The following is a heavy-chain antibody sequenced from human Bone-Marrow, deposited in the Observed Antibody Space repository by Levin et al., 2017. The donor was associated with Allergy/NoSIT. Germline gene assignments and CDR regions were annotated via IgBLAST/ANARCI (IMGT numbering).Heavy chain of an antibody. CDR1: GFSVSSNY. J-gene: IGHJ4*02. D-gene: IGHD5-18*01. Sequence: PGGSLRLSCAASGFSVSSNYMSWVRQAPGRGLEWVSIIYSGGSTYYADSVKGRFTISRDNSKNTLYLQMNSLRAEDTAVYYCAAGGLGYNYGSPFDYWGQGTLVTVSS. V-gene: IGHV3-53*01. CDR2: IYSGGST. CDR3: AAGGLGYNYGSPFDY.